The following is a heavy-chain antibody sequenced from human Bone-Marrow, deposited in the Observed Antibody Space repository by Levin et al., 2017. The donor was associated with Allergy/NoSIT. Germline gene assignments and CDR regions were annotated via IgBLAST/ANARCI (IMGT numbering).Heavy chain of an antibody. Sequence: GGSLRLSCAASGFTFSSYAMSWVRQAPGKGLEWVSAISGSGGSTYYADSVKGRFTISRDNSKNTLYLQMNSLRAEDTAVYYCAKHYYGSGSYYNLVRYYGMDVWGQGTTVTVSS. CDR1: GFTFSSYA. V-gene: IGHV3-23*01. J-gene: IGHJ6*02. CDR3: AKHYYGSGSYYNLVRYYGMDV. CDR2: ISGSGGST. D-gene: IGHD3-10*01.